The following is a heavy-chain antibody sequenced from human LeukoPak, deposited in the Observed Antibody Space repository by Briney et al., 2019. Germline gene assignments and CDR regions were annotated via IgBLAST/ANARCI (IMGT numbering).Heavy chain of an antibody. Sequence: GGSLRLSCAASGFTFSSYGMHWVRQAPGKGLEWVAVIWYDGSNKYYADSVKGRFTISRDNSKNTLYLQMNSLRAEDTAVYYCARDGVAPGIYFDYWGQGTLVTVSS. J-gene: IGHJ4*02. V-gene: IGHV3-33*01. CDR3: ARDGVAPGIYFDY. CDR1: GFTFSSYG. D-gene: IGHD2-2*01. CDR2: IWYDGSNK.